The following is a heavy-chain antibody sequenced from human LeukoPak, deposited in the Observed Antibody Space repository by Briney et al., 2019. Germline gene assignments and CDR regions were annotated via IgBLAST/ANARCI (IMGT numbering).Heavy chain of an antibody. CDR3: ARERYDSSGYYSL. Sequence: SETLSLTCTVSGGSISSYQWSWIRQPPGKGLEWIGNIYYSGSANYNPSLKSRVVISVDTSKNQFSLNLTPVTAADTAVYYCARERYDSSGYYSLWGQGTLVTVSS. D-gene: IGHD3-22*01. J-gene: IGHJ4*02. CDR1: GGSISSYQ. V-gene: IGHV4-59*01. CDR2: IYYSGSA.